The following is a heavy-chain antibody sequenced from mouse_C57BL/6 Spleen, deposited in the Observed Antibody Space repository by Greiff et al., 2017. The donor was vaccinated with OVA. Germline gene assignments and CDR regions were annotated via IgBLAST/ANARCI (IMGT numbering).Heavy chain of an antibody. D-gene: IGHD2-5*01. CDR3: ASAYYSNYRLDY. CDR1: GYTFTDYY. V-gene: IGHV1-26*01. CDR2: INPNNGGT. J-gene: IGHJ2*01. Sequence: EVQLQQSGPELVKPGASVKISCKASGYTFTDYYMNWVKQSHGKSLEWIGDINPNNGGTSYNQKFKGKATLTVDKSSSTAYMELRSLTSEDSAVYYCASAYYSNYRLDYWGKGTTLTVSS.